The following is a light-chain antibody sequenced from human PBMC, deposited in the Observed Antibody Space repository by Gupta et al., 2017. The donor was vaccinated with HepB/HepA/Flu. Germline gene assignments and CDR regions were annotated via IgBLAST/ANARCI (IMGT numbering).Light chain of an antibody. CDR1: QSVSSSY. CDR2: GTS. J-gene: IGKJ2*01. Sequence: IVLTQSPGTLSLSPGERATLSCRASQSVSSSYLTWYQQKPGQAPRLLIYGTSSRATGIPDRFSGSGSGRDFTLTISRLEPEDFAVYYCQHYGSSPYTFGQGTKLEIK. V-gene: IGKV3-20*01. CDR3: QHYGSSPYT.